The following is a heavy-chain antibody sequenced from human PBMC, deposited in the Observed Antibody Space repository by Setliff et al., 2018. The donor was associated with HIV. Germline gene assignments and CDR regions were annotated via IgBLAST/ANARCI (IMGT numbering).Heavy chain of an antibody. CDR1: GYTFTGYY. V-gene: IGHV1-18*04. J-gene: IGHJ3*02. CDR3: ARIRVGALLNAFDI. Sequence: ASVKVSCKASGYTFTGYYIHWVRQAPGQGLEWMGWISGYNDNTNYAQSLQGRLTMTIDTTSSTSYMELRSLRSDDTAMYYCARIRVGALLNAFDIWGQGTMVTVSS. CDR2: ISGYNDNT. D-gene: IGHD1-26*01.